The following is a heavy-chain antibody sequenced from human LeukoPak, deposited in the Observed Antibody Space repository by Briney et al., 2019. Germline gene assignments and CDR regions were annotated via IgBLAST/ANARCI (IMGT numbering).Heavy chain of an antibody. D-gene: IGHD5-18*01. CDR1: GYTFTSYG. J-gene: IGHJ5*02. V-gene: IGHV1-18*01. CDR3: ARDFRAAMVSDWFDP. CDR2: ISAYNGNT. Sequence: GASVKVSCKASGYTFTSYGISWVRQAPGQGLEWMGWISAYNGNTNYAQKLQGRVTMTTDTSTSTAYMELRSLRSDDTAVYYCARDFRAAMVSDWFDPWGQGTLVTVSS.